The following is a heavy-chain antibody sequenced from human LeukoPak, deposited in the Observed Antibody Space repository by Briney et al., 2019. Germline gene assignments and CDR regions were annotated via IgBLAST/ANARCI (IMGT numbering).Heavy chain of an antibody. CDR1: GFTFSSYE. CDR2: ISSGGSTI. V-gene: IGHV3-48*03. Sequence: GGSLRLSCAASGFTFSSYEMNWVRQAPGKGLEWVSYISSGGSTIYYADSVKGRFTISRDNAKNTLYLQMNSLRAEDTAVYYCAKSRRAYCSGGSCFGLWDYWGQGTLVTVSS. D-gene: IGHD2-15*01. J-gene: IGHJ4*02. CDR3: AKSRRAYCSGGSCFGLWDY.